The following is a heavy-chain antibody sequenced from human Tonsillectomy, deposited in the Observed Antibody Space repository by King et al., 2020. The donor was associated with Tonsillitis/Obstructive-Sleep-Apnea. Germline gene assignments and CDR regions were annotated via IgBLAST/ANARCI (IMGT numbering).Heavy chain of an antibody. V-gene: IGHV3-30*18. Sequence: VQLVESGGGVVQPGRSLRLSCAASGFTFSSYGMDWVRQAPGKGLEWVAVISYDGSNKYYSDSVKGRFTISRDNSKNTLHLQMNSLRPEDTAVYYCAKDQFGGTDADHAFDIWGQGTMVTVSS. D-gene: IGHD4-23*01. J-gene: IGHJ3*02. CDR1: GFTFSSYG. CDR3: AKDQFGGTDADHAFDI. CDR2: ISYDGSNK.